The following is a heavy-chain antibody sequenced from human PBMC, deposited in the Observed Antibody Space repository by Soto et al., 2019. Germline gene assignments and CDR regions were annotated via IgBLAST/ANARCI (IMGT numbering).Heavy chain of an antibody. J-gene: IGHJ4*02. V-gene: IGHV1-69*13. CDR2: IIPIFGTA. D-gene: IGHD3-22*01. Sequence: SLKGSCKASGGTFSSYAISWVRQAPGQGLEWMGGIIPIFGTADYAQKFQGRGTISADEATSTAYMELSSLRSEDTAVYSCAIYPYYYHSRGCSFHYWGKATLVTVSS. CDR1: GGTFSSYA. CDR3: AIYPYYYHSRGCSFHY.